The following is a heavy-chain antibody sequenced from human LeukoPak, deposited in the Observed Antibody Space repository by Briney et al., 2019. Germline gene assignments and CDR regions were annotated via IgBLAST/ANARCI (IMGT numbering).Heavy chain of an antibody. V-gene: IGHV3-11*04. CDR2: ISGDTNEK. J-gene: IGHJ5*02. CDR3: ARSWATDFYVGFDP. CDR1: GFKFSDYY. D-gene: IGHD3-3*01. Sequence: GGSLRLSCAASGFKFSDYYMGWIRQAPGKGMEWISYISGDTNEKYYSDSMKGRFTISRDNAKNSLYLQMNSLRVEDTAVYYCARSWATDFYVGFDPWGQRTLVTVSS.